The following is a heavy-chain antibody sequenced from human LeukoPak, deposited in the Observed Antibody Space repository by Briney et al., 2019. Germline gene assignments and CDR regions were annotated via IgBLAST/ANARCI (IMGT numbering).Heavy chain of an antibody. CDR1: GFLFSAFG. V-gene: IGHV3-33*01. CDR3: ARAAFQSGWYEV. J-gene: IGHJ4*02. D-gene: IGHD6-19*01. CDR2: MWEDGSYI. Sequence: PGTSLRLSCESSGFLFSAFGMHWVRQAPEKGLDWVASMWEDGSYIYYADSVKGRFTISRDNSRNTLYLQMDSLRDEDTAIYYCARAAFQSGWYEVWGPGTLVTVSS.